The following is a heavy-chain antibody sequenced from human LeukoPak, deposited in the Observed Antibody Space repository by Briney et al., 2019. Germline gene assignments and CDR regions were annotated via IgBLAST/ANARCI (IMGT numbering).Heavy chain of an antibody. CDR2: INSDGSST. CDR3: ARAYGGNLYFDY. D-gene: IGHD4-23*01. J-gene: IGHJ4*02. V-gene: IGHV3-74*01. Sequence: QPGGSLRLSCAASGFTFSSYWMHWVRQAPGKGLVWVSRINSDGSSTTYADSVKGRFTISRDNAKNTLYLQMNSLRAEDTAVYYCARAYGGNLYFDYWGQGTLVTVSS. CDR1: GFTFSSYW.